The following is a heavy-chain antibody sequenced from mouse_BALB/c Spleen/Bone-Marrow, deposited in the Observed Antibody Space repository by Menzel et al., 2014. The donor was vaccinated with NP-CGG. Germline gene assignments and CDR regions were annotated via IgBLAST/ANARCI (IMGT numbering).Heavy chain of an antibody. CDR2: IHPSGSET. CDR3: ARSRGEGY. CDR1: GYSFTSYW. Sequence: VQLQQSGAELVRPGASVKLSCKASGYSFTSYWMNWVKQRPGQGLEWIGMIHPSGSETRLNQNFKDKATLTVDKSSSTAYMQLSSPTSEDSAVYYCARSRGEGYRGQGTLVTVSA. V-gene: IGHV1-61*01. J-gene: IGHJ3*01.